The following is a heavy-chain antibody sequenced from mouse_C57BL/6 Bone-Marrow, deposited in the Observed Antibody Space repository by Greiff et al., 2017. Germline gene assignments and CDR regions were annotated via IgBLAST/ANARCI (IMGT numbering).Heavy chain of an antibody. CDR3: ARHRDGTWYYFDY. Sequence: EVQGVESGGDLVKPGGSLKLSCAASGFTFSSYGMSWVRQTPDKRLEWVATISSGGSYTYYPDSVKGRFTISRDNAKNTLYLQMSSLKSEDTAMYYCARHRDGTWYYFDYWGQGTTLTVSS. J-gene: IGHJ2*01. CDR1: GFTFSSYG. D-gene: IGHD1-1*02. V-gene: IGHV5-6*01. CDR2: ISSGGSYT.